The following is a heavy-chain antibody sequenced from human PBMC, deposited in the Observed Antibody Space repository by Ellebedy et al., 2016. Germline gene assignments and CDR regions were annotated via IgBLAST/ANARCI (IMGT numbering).Heavy chain of an antibody. CDR1: GFTFSRAW. CDR2: IKSNSDDGTA. D-gene: IGHD3-10*01. V-gene: IGHV3-15*01. Sequence: GGSLRLXCAASGFTFSRAWMSWIRQAPGKGLEWVGRIKSNSDDGTAVHATSVKGRFSISRDDSKNTLFLQMNSLRLEDTGVYYCTTTGDGLTLTDVAPQAYWGQGTLVAVSS. CDR3: TTTGDGLTLTDVAPQAY. J-gene: IGHJ4*02.